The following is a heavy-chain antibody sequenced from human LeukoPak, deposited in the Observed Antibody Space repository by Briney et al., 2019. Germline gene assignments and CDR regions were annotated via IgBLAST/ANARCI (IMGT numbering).Heavy chain of an antibody. CDR3: ARASINYDPMDV. CDR1: GYTFTNYD. CDR2: MNPYSGNT. Sequence: VASVKVSCKASGYTFTNYDINWVRQATGQGLEWMGWMNPYSGNTGSAQKLQGRVTMTTDTSTSTAYMELRSLRSDDTAVYYCARASINYDPMDVWGKGTTVTISS. D-gene: IGHD3-3*01. V-gene: IGHV1-8*01. J-gene: IGHJ6*03.